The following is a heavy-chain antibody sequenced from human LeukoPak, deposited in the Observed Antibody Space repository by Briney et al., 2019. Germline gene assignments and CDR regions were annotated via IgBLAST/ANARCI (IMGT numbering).Heavy chain of an antibody. V-gene: IGHV3-21*04. D-gene: IGHD3-16*01. Sequence: GGSLRLSCAASGFTFSSYSMNWVRQAPGKGLEWVSSISSSSSYIYYADSVKGRFTISRDNAKNSLYLQMNSLRAEDTAVYYCAKRGAAVFRAAFDIWGQGTMVTVSS. J-gene: IGHJ3*02. CDR3: AKRGAAVFRAAFDI. CDR2: ISSSSSYI. CDR1: GFTFSSYS.